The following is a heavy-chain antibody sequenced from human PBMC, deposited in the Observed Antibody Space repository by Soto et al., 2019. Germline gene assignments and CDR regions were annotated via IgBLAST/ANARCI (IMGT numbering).Heavy chain of an antibody. J-gene: IGHJ4*02. CDR3: TTDTEYSSSWAY. Sequence: EVQLVESGGGLVKPGGSLRLSCAASGFTFSNAWMSWVRQAPGKGLEWVGRIKSKTDGGTADYAAPVKGRFTISRDDPKNTLYLQMNSLKTDDTAVYYCTTDTEYSSSWAYWGQGTLVTVSS. CDR1: GFTFSNAW. D-gene: IGHD6-6*01. V-gene: IGHV3-15*01. CDR2: IKSKTDGGTA.